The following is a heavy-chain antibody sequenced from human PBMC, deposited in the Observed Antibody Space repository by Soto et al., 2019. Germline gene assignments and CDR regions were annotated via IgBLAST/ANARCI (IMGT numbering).Heavy chain of an antibody. V-gene: IGHV4-59*01. Sequence: QVQLQESGPGLVKPSETLSLTCSISGGSISDYQWNWIRQPPGKGLEWIGYIYYSGRTNYNPSLKSRLTISLDTSTRQFSLRLRSVTAADTAVYYCERMRGLGEISPYLDYWGQGALVTVSS. J-gene: IGHJ4*02. CDR2: IYYSGRT. D-gene: IGHD3-16*01. CDR3: ERMRGLGEISPYLDY. CDR1: GGSISDYQ.